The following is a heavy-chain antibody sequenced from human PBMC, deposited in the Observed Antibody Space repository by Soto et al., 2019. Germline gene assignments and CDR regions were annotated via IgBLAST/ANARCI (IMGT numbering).Heavy chain of an antibody. CDR2: IWYDGSKK. J-gene: IGHJ4*02. CDR1: GFTFSSYG. CDR3: ARGRLNDDSSAGSFDY. D-gene: IGHD3-22*01. V-gene: IGHV3-33*01. Sequence: QVQLVESGGGVVQPGRSLRLSCAASGFTFSSYGMHWVRQAPGKGLEWVAVIWYDGSKKYYADSVKGRFTISRDNSKNTLYLQMNSLRAEDTAVYYCARGRLNDDSSAGSFDYWGQGTLVTVSS.